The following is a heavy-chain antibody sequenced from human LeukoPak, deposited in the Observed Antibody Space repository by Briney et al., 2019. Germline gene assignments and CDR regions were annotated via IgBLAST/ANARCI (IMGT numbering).Heavy chain of an antibody. CDR3: ARFDSYGSRSGAFDI. V-gene: IGHV4-59*08. CDR2: IYYSGST. J-gene: IGHJ3*02. CDR1: GGSISSYY. Sequence: PSETLSLTCTVSGGSISSYYWSWIRQPPGKGLEWIGYIYYSGSTNYNPSLKSRVTISVDTSKNQFSLKLSSVTAADTAVYYCARFDSYGSRSGAFDIWGQGTMVTVSS. D-gene: IGHD5-18*01.